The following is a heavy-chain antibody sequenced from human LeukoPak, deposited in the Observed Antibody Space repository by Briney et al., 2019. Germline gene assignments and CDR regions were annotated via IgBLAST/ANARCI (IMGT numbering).Heavy chain of an antibody. J-gene: IGHJ3*02. Sequence: SETLSLTCAVYGGSFSGYYWSWIRQPPGKGLEWIGEINHSGSTNYNPSLKSRVTISVDTSKNQFSLKLSSVTAADTAVYYCARHGPGYCSGGSCPDAFDIWGQGTMVTVSS. CDR2: INHSGST. D-gene: IGHD2-15*01. CDR3: ARHGPGYCSGGSCPDAFDI. CDR1: GGSFSGYY. V-gene: IGHV4-34*01.